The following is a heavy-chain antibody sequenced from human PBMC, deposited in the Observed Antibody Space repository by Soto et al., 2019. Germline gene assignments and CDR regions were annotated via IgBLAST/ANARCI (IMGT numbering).Heavy chain of an antibody. D-gene: IGHD2-15*01. CDR3: ARAVAEDNYYYYYGMDV. V-gene: IGHV1-18*04. Sequence: GASVKVSCKASGYTVTSYGISWVRQAPGQGLEWMGWISAYNGNTDYAQKLQGRVTVTTDTSTSTAYMELRSLRSDDTAVYYCARAVAEDNYYYYYGMDVWGQGTTVTVSS. CDR2: ISAYNGNT. J-gene: IGHJ6*02. CDR1: GYTVTSYG.